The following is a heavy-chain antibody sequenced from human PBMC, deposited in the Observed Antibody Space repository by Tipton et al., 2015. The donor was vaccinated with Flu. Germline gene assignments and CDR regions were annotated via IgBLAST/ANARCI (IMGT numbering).Heavy chain of an antibody. J-gene: IGHJ4*02. CDR3: ARDTYYGSAKTLDY. V-gene: IGHV4-39*07. CDR2: MYHNGHT. D-gene: IGHD3-10*01. Sequence: TLSLTCTVSGGSISSSSYYWGWIRQPPGKGLEWIGSMYHNGHTYFNPSLKSRVTISVDTSKNQFSLKLSSVTAADTAVYYCARDTYYGSAKTLDYWGQGTLVTVSA. CDR1: GGSISSSSYY.